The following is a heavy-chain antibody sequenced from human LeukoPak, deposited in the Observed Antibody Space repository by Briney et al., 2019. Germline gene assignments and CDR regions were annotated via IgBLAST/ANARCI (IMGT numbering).Heavy chain of an antibody. CDR3: ARDRPNYYGSDGHYYRRDGDY. Sequence: GGSLRLSCAASGFTFSIYAMSWVRQAPGKGLQWVSSITSRGESTWYVDSVKGRFTIARDTSENTLYLQMHSLRAEDTAVYYCARDRPNYYGSDGHYYRRDGDYWGRGTLVSVSS. CDR1: GFTFSIYA. J-gene: IGHJ4*02. D-gene: IGHD3-22*01. V-gene: IGHV3-23*01. CDR2: ITSRGEST.